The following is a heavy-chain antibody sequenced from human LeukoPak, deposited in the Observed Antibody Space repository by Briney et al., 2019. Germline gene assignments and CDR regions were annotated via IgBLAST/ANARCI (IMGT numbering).Heavy chain of an antibody. CDR3: AKANWVSNADAVW. CDR2: ISGGGET. D-gene: IGHD1-1*01. J-gene: IGHJ4*02. CDR1: GFSFSNYA. V-gene: IGHV3-23*01. Sequence: GGSLRLSCAASGFSFSNYAMSWVRQAPARGSEWVSSISGGGETFYADSVKGRFTLSRDDSRNTVYLQLNNLRVEDTAIYYCAKANWVSNADAVWWGQGTQVTVSS.